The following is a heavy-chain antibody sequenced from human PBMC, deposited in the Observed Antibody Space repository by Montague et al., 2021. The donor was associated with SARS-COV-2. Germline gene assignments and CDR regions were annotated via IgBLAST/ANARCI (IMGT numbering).Heavy chain of an antibody. J-gene: IGHJ4*02. V-gene: IGHV2-70*01. CDR2: IDWDDDK. D-gene: IGHD4-23*01. CDR3: ARSYGTTVVTRALDC. CDR1: GFSLSTSGMC. Sequence: PALVKPTQTLTLTCTFSGFSLSTSGMCVSWIRRPPGRALEWLTLIDWDDDKYYSTSLKTRLTISKDTSKNQVVLTMTNMDPVDTATYCCARSYGTTVVTRALDCWGQGTLVTVSS.